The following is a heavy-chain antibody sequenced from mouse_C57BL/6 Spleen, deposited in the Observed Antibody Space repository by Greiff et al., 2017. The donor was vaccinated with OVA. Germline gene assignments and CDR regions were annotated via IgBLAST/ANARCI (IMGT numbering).Heavy chain of an antibody. V-gene: IGHV1-55*01. D-gene: IGHD2-1*01. CDR2: IYPGSGST. CDR1: GYTFTSYW. Sequence: QVQLKQPGAELVKPGASVKMSCKASGYTFTSYWITWVKQRPGQGLEWIGDIYPGSGSTNYNEKFESKATLTVDTSSSTAYMQLSSLTSEDSAVYYCAREDGNWFAYWGQGTLVTVSA. CDR3: AREDGNWFAY. J-gene: IGHJ3*01.